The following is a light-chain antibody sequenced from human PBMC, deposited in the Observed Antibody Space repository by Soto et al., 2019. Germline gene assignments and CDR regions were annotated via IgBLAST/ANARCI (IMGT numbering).Light chain of an antibody. V-gene: IGKV3-20*01. CDR3: QHYDSAPLT. J-gene: IGKJ4*01. CDR2: GAS. CDR1: QSVNSRY. Sequence: VVLTQSPGTLSLSPGERAVLSCRASQSVNSRYLAWYQQKHGQAPRLLISGASGRATGIPDRFSGSGSGTDFTLIITRLEAEDCAVYYCQHYDSAPLTFGGGTKVEI.